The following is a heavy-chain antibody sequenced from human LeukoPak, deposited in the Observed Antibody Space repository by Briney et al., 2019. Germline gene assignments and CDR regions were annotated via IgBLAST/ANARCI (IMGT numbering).Heavy chain of an antibody. J-gene: IGHJ3*02. Sequence: GGSLRLSCAASGFTFSSYAMSWVRQAPGKGLEWVSGINWNGGSTGYADSVKGRFTISRDNAKNSLYPQMNSLRAEDTALYYCARRYRDAFDIWGQGTMVTVSS. V-gene: IGHV3-20*04. CDR3: ARRYRDAFDI. CDR2: INWNGGST. D-gene: IGHD1-14*01. CDR1: GFTFSSYA.